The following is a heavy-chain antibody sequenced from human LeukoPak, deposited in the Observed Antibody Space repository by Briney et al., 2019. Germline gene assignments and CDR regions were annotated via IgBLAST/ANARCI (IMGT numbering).Heavy chain of an antibody. Sequence: GASVKVSCKASGYTFTGYYMHWVRQAPGQGLEWMGWINPNSGGTNYAQKFQGRVTMTRDTSISTAYMELSRLRSEDTAVYYCATEVSMNWNYVLYFDYWGQGTLVTVSS. CDR3: ATEVSMNWNYVLYFDY. CDR1: GYTFTGYY. J-gene: IGHJ4*02. D-gene: IGHD1-7*01. CDR2: INPNSGGT. V-gene: IGHV1-2*02.